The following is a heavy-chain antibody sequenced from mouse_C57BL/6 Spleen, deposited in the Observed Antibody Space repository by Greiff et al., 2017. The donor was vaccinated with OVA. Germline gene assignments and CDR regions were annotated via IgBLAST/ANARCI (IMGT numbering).Heavy chain of an antibody. CDR2: IYPRDGST. Sequence: QVQLKESDAELVKPGASVKISCKVSGYTFTDHTIHWMKQRPEQGLEWIGYIYPRDGSTKYNEKFKGKATLTADKSSSTAYMQLSSLTYEDSAVYYCARDDYDGGFAYWGQGTLVTVSA. CDR1: GYTFTDHT. CDR3: ARDDYDGGFAY. V-gene: IGHV1-78*01. J-gene: IGHJ3*01. D-gene: IGHD2-4*01.